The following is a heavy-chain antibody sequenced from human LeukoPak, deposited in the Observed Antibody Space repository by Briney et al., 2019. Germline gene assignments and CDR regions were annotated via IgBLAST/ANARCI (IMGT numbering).Heavy chain of an antibody. J-gene: IGHJ5*02. Sequence: SETLSLTCTVSGGSISSYYWSWIRQPPGKGLEWIGYIYYSGSTNYNPSLKSRVTISVDTSKNQFSLKLSSVAAADTAVYYCARVDGDWFDPWGEGTLVTVSS. CDR1: GGSISSYY. D-gene: IGHD5-24*01. CDR3: ARVDGDWFDP. CDR2: IYYSGST. V-gene: IGHV4-59*01.